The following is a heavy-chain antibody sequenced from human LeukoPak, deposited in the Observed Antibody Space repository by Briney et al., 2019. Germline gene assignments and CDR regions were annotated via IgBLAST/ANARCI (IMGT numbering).Heavy chain of an antibody. CDR1: GFTVSSNF. CDR2: IYSGGTT. D-gene: IGHD1/OR15-1a*01. J-gene: IGHJ6*03. Sequence: GGSLRLSCAASGFTVSSNFMSWVRQAPGKGLEWVSVIYSGGTTYYADSVMGRFTISRDNSKNTLSLQMDNLRAEDTAVYYCARDGYGNNYMDVWGKGTTVTVSS. V-gene: IGHV3-53*01. CDR3: ARDGYGNNYMDV.